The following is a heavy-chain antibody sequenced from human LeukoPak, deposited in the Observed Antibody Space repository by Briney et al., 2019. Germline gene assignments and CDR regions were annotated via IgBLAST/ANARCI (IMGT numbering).Heavy chain of an antibody. CDR3: ARSSGYDYHDAFDI. CDR2: IYSGGST. CDR1: GFTVSSNY. V-gene: IGHV3-53*01. J-gene: IGHJ3*02. Sequence: GGSLRLSCAASGFTVSSNYMSWVRQAPGKGLEWVSVIYSGGSTYYADSVKGRFTISRDNAKNSLYLQMNSLRAEDTAVYYCARSSGYDYHDAFDIWGQGTMVTVSS. D-gene: IGHD5-12*01.